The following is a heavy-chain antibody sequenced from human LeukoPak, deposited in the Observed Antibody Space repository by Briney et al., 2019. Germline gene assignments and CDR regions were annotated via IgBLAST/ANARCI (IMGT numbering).Heavy chain of an antibody. Sequence: SETLSLTCTVSGGSISSYYWTWIRQHPGKGLEWIGYIYYSGSTYYNPSLKSRVTISVDTSKNQFSLKLSSVTAADTAVYYCARVFGDGYYDSSGYYYWFDPWGQGTLVTVSS. CDR3: ARVFGDGYYDSSGYYYWFDP. J-gene: IGHJ5*02. D-gene: IGHD3-22*01. CDR2: IYYSGST. CDR1: GGSISSYY. V-gene: IGHV4-59*06.